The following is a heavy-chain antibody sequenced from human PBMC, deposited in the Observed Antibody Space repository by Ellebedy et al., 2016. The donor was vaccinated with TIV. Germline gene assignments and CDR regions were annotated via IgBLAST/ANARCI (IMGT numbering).Heavy chain of an antibody. CDR2: INPSGGGT. Sequence: ASVKVSXKASRYTFTSYYMHWVRQAPGQGLEWMGIINPSGGGTSYAQRFQGRVTMTRDTSTSTVYMELSSLRSEDTAVYYCAREYCSGGSCSIDYWGQGTLVTVSS. V-gene: IGHV1-46*03. CDR3: AREYCSGGSCSIDY. D-gene: IGHD2-15*01. J-gene: IGHJ4*02. CDR1: RYTFTSYY.